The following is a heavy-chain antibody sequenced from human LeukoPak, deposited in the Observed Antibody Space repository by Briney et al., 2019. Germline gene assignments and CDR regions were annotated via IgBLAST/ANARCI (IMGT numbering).Heavy chain of an antibody. CDR2: INHSGST. V-gene: IGHV4-34*01. D-gene: IGHD1-7*01. Sequence: PSETLSLTCAVYGGSFSGYYWSWIRQPPGKGLEWSGEINHSGSTNYNPSLKSRVTISVDTSKNQFSLKLSSVTAADTAVYYCARGRVGGLAGTSGGWFDPWGQGTLVTVSS. CDR3: ARGRVGGLAGTSGGWFDP. CDR1: GGSFSGYY. J-gene: IGHJ5*02.